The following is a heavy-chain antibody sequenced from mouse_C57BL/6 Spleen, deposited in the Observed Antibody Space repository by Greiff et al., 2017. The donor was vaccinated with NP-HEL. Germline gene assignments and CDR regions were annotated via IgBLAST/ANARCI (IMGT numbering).Heavy chain of an antibody. D-gene: IGHD1-1*01. CDR3: ARDYYYGSSPAY. J-gene: IGHJ3*01. CDR1: GYTFTDYY. CDR2: INPNNGGT. V-gene: IGHV1-26*01. Sequence: VQLQQSGPELVKPGASVKISCKASGYTFTDYYMNWVKQSHGKSLEWIGDINPNNGGTSYNQKFKGKATLTVDKSSSTAYMELRSLTSEDSAVYYCARDYYYGSSPAYWGQGTLVTVSA.